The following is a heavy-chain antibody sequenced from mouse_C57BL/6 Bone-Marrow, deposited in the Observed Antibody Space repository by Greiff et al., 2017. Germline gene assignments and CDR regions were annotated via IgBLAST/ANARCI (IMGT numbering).Heavy chain of an antibody. Sequence: EVQLVESGGGLVQPKGSLKLSCAASGFSFNTYAMNWVRQAPGKGLEWVARIRSKSNNYATYYADSVKDRFTISRDDSESMLYLQMNNLKTEDTAMYYCVRHGGRGYDGYYVPFAYWGQGTLVTVSA. CDR3: VRHGGRGYDGYYVPFAY. D-gene: IGHD2-3*01. CDR2: IRSKSNNYAT. J-gene: IGHJ3*01. V-gene: IGHV10-1*01. CDR1: GFSFNTYA.